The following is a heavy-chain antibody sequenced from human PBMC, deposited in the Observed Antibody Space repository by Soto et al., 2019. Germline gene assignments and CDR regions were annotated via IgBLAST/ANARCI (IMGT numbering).Heavy chain of an antibody. CDR1: GFTFSNYA. V-gene: IGHV3-23*01. D-gene: IGHD5-12*01. CDR2: ISGSGDTT. CDR3: AKVKTWTYLDY. J-gene: IGHJ4*02. Sequence: GGSLRLSCAASGFTFSNYAMTWVRQAPGRGLEWVSSISGSGDTTYYADSVKGRFTISRDNSKNTLYLQMNSLRAEDTAVYYCAKVKTWTYLDYWGQGTLVTVSS.